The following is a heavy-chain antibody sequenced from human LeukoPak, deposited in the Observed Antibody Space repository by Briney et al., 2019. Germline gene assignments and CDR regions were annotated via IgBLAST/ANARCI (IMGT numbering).Heavy chain of an antibody. CDR3: ARGPAALDF. Sequence: GGSLRLSCAASGFTFSNYALHWVRQAPGKGLEWVAVIWYDGSNEYYADSVKGRFTISRDNSMNTLYLQMNSLRGEDTAVYYCARGPAALDFWGQGTLVTVSS. V-gene: IGHV3-33*08. D-gene: IGHD6-25*01. CDR2: IWYDGSNE. CDR1: GFTFSNYA. J-gene: IGHJ4*02.